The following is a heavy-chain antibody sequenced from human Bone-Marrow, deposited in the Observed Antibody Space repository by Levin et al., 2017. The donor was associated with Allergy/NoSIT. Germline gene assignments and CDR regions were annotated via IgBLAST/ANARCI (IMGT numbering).Heavy chain of an antibody. D-gene: IGHD3-22*01. J-gene: IGHJ4*02. Sequence: GGSLRLSCTASGFSFSNAWMMWVRQAPGEGLEWVGRIKSKTDGGTTDYAAPVKGRFIISRDDSKNTLYLQMNSLKTEDTAIYYCYYYYDRGGPHRDYWGQGTLVTVSS. V-gene: IGHV3-15*01. CDR3: YYYYDRGGPHRDY. CDR2: IKSKTDGGTT. CDR1: GFSFSNAW.